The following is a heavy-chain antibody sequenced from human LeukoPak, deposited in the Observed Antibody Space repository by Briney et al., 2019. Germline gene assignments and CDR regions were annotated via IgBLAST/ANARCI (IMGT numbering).Heavy chain of an antibody. V-gene: IGHV1-18*01. CDR2: ISGNNGKT. D-gene: IGHD3-10*01. Sequence: ASVKVPCKASGYTFTTYDISWVRQAPGQGLEWMGWISGNNGKTNYAKKFQVRVTMTTDTSTSTTYMELRSLRSDDTAIYYCARRWGSGIRGALDIWGQGTMVTVSS. CDR3: ARRWGSGIRGALDI. CDR1: GYTFTTYD. J-gene: IGHJ3*02.